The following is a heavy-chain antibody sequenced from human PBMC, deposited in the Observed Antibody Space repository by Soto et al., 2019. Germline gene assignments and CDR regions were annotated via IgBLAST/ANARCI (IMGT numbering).Heavy chain of an antibody. Sequence: QVQLVESGGGVVQPGRSLRLSCAASGFTFSIHDMHWVCQAPGRGLEWVAVISNDGNNKYYADSVKGRFTLSRDNSKNMVYLQMDSLRVEDTAVYYCAKDHQTYNWDYLFDSWGPGTLVTVSS. CDR1: GFTFSIHD. V-gene: IGHV3-30*18. CDR3: AKDHQTYNWDYLFDS. J-gene: IGHJ4*02. CDR2: ISNDGNNK. D-gene: IGHD1-7*01.